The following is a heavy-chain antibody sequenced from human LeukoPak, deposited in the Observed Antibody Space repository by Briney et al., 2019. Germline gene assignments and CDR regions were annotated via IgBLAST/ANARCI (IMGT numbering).Heavy chain of an antibody. J-gene: IGHJ4*02. CDR3: ARGVGGADY. V-gene: IGHV3-7*01. CDR1: GFTFSDYW. Sequence: GGSLRLSCAASGFTFSDYWMSWVRQAPGKGLEWVANIKQDGGEQYYVDSVKGRFTISRDNAKNSVYLQMNSLRAEDTAVYYCARGVGGADYWGQGTLVTVSS. D-gene: IGHD2-21*01. CDR2: IKQDGGEQ.